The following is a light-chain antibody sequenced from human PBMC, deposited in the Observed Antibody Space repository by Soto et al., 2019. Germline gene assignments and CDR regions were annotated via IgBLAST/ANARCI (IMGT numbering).Light chain of an antibody. CDR3: QQYGSSLMYT. J-gene: IGKJ2*01. Sequence: EIVLTQSPGTLSLFPGERATFSCRASQSVSSSYLAWYQQKPGQAPRLLIYGASSRATGIPDRFSGSGSGTDFTLTISRLEPEDFAVYYCQQYGSSLMYTFGQGTKVDIK. V-gene: IGKV3-20*01. CDR2: GAS. CDR1: QSVSSSY.